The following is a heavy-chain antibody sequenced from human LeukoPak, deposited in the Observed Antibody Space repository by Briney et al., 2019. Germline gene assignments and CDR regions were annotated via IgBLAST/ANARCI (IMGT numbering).Heavy chain of an antibody. CDR3: AREATGTGVDDY. D-gene: IGHD3-3*01. CDR2: IWFDGSNS. J-gene: IGHJ4*02. V-gene: IGHV3-33*01. Sequence: PGRSLRLSCAASGFRFSNYGMQWVRQAPGKGLEWVAIIWFDGSNSYHADSVEGRFTISRDNSKNTLYLQMNSLRAEDTAVYYCAREATGTGVDDYCGQGTLVTVSS. CDR1: GFRFSNYG.